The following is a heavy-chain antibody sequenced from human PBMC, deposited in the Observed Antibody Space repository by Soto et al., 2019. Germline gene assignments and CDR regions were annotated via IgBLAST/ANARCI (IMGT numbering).Heavy chain of an antibody. J-gene: IGHJ5*02. V-gene: IGHV4-34*01. CDR1: GGSFSGYY. Sequence: PSETLSLTCAVYGGSFSGYYWSWIRQPPGKGLEWIGEINHSGSTNYNPSLKSRVTISVDTSKNRFSLKLSSVTAADTAVYYCARGRYSYGWMGVSWFDPWGQGTLVTVSS. CDR2: INHSGST. D-gene: IGHD5-18*01. CDR3: ARGRYSYGWMGVSWFDP.